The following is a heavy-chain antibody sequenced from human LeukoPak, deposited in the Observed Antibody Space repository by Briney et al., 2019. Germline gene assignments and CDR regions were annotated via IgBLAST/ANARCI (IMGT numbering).Heavy chain of an antibody. CDR3: AKDPALAYYYDSSGNHLDY. J-gene: IGHJ4*02. V-gene: IGHV3-23*01. CDR1: GFTFSNYA. D-gene: IGHD3-22*01. Sequence: PGGSLRLSCAASGFTFSNYAMDWVRQAPGKGLEWVSAISGSGGSTYYADSVKGRFTISRDNSKNTLYLQMNSLRAADTAVYHCAKDPALAYYYDSSGNHLDYWGQGTLVTVSS. CDR2: ISGSGGST.